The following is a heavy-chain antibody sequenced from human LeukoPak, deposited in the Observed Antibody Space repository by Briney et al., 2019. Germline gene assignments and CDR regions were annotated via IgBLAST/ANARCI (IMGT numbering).Heavy chain of an antibody. CDR2: THFSGSS. Sequence: SETLSLTCTVSGGSSSSYYWTWIRQPPGKGLEWIGYTHFSGSSNYNPSLKSRATTSLDRAKNQISLTLTSVTAADTAVYFCARAKAAGSYDFWGQGTLVTVSS. CDR1: GGSSSSYY. CDR3: ARAKAAGSYDF. J-gene: IGHJ4*02. V-gene: IGHV4-59*01. D-gene: IGHD6-13*01.